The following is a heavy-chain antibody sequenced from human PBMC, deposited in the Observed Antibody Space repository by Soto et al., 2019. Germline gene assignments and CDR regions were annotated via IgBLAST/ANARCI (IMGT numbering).Heavy chain of an antibody. J-gene: IGHJ5*02. D-gene: IGHD3-10*01. Sequence: GGSLRLSCAASGFTFSSYWMHWVRQAPGKGLVWVSRINSDGSSTSYADSVKGRFTISRDNAKNTLYLQMNSLRAEDTAVYYCAIDWADYYGSGSYCLDFDPWGQGTLVTVSS. V-gene: IGHV3-74*01. CDR3: AIDWADYYGSGSYCLDFDP. CDR2: INSDGSST. CDR1: GFTFSSYW.